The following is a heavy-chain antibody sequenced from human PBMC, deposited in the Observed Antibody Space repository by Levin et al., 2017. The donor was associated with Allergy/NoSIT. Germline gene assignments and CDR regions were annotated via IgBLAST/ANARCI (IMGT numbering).Heavy chain of an antibody. J-gene: IGHJ4*02. V-gene: IGHV3-74*01. CDR2: INGDGSST. Sequence: HPGGSLRLSCAASGFMFSTYWMHWIRQAPGKGLVWVSRINGDGSSTYYADSVKGRFTISRDNAKNTLYLQMNSLRAEDTAVYYCVRENLFDYWGQGTLVTVSS. CDR3: VRENLFDY. CDR1: GFMFSTYW.